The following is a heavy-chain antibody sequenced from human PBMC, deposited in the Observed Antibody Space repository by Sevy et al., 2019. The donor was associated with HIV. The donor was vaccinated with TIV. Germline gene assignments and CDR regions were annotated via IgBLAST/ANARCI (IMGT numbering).Heavy chain of an antibody. Sequence: ASVKVSCEASGFSFTAYFIHWVRQAPGQGLEWMGWINPNSGGTNYAQKFQGRVTMTSDASISAAYMELTSLTSDDTAVYYCARDRFIFGSGPLDSWGQGTLVTVSS. J-gene: IGHJ4*02. D-gene: IGHD2-15*01. CDR2: INPNSGGT. CDR1: GFSFTAYF. CDR3: ARDRFIFGSGPLDS. V-gene: IGHV1-2*02.